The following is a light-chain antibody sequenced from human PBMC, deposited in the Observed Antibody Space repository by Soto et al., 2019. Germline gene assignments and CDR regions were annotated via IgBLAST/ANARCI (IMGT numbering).Light chain of an antibody. Sequence: DIPMTQSPSTLSASVGDRVSITCRASQSISRQLAWYQQKPGKAPNLLIYQASNLETGVPSRFTGSVSGTEFTLTISSLQPDDLATYYCLQYQSYWTFGQGTKVEVK. CDR1: QSISRQ. V-gene: IGKV1-5*03. CDR2: QAS. CDR3: LQYQSYWT. J-gene: IGKJ1*01.